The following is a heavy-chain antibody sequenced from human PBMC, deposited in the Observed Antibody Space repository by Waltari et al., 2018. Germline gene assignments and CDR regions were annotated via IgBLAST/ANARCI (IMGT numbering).Heavy chain of an antibody. CDR3: ARHGGDCYSCFDY. Sequence: EVQLVESGGGLIQPGGSLRLSCAASGFTVSSNYMSWVRQAPGQGLEWVSVIYSGGSTYYADSVKGRFTISRDNSKNTLYLQMNSLRAEDTAVYYCARHGGDCYSCFDYWGQGTLVTVSS. J-gene: IGHJ4*02. CDR1: GFTVSSNY. D-gene: IGHD2-21*01. CDR2: IYSGGST. V-gene: IGHV3-53*01.